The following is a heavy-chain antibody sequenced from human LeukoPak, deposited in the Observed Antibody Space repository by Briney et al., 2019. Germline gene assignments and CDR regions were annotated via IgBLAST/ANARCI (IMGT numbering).Heavy chain of an antibody. D-gene: IGHD1/OR15-1a*01. CDR1: GXPVNDFH. V-gene: IGHV4-59*08. CDR3: ARHVEHAAYFRY. CDR2: ISDSGTT. Sequence: SEALSLTCAVAGXPVNDFHWSWIRQSPGRGLEWLGWISDSGTTNYNPSFRSRLAISADTSKSQLSLELTSVIAADTAVYYCARHVEHAAYFRYWGQGSLVTVSS. J-gene: IGHJ4*02.